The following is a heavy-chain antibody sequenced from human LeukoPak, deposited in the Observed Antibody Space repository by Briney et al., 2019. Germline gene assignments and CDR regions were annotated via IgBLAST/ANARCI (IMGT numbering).Heavy chain of an antibody. CDR3: ASFFYDSVDYYYVPHLDY. Sequence: SETLSLTCAVNGGSFSGHYWSWIRQPPGRGLEWIGEINHSGNTNYNPSLKSRVTISVDTSKNQFFLNLSSLTAADTAVYYCASFFYDSVDYYYVPHLDYWGQGTQVTVSA. J-gene: IGHJ4*02. CDR1: GGSFSGHY. CDR2: INHSGNT. D-gene: IGHD3-22*01. V-gene: IGHV4-34*01.